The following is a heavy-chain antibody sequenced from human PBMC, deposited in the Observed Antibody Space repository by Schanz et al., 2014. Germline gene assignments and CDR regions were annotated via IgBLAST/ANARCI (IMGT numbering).Heavy chain of an antibody. J-gene: IGHJ4*02. CDR1: GYTFTAYG. D-gene: IGHD6-13*01. CDR3: ARLDSSSWYPRY. Sequence: QVQLVQSGGEMKKPGASVKVSCKASGYTFTAYGINWVRQAPGQGLEWIGWISAQTWDTRYAQKMQGRVTMTRDVSSTTAFLELRSLRYDDTAVNYCARLDSSSWYPRYWGQGTLVTVSS. V-gene: IGHV1-18*01. CDR2: ISAQTWDT.